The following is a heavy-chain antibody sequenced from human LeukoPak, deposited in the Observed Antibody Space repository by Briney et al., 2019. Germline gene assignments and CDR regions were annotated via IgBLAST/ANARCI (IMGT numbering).Heavy chain of an antibody. J-gene: IGHJ6*02. CDR3: ASQRIAVSYYYYGMDV. D-gene: IGHD6-19*01. CDR1: GGSFSGYY. CDR2: INHSGST. Sequence: PSETLSLTCAVYGGSFSGYYWSWIRQPPGKGLEWIGEINHSGSTNYNPSLKSRVTISVDTSKNQFSLKLSSVTAADTAVYYCASQRIAVSYYYYGMDVWGQGTTVTVSS. V-gene: IGHV4-34*01.